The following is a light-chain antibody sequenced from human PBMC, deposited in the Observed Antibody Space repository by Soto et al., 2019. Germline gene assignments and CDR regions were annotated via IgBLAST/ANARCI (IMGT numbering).Light chain of an antibody. V-gene: IGKV3-15*01. CDR3: QQYHIWPPWT. CDR1: QSVSAAF. Sequence: EIVLTPSPGTLSLSPGEKATLSCRPSQSVSAAFLAWYQQKPGQAPRLLMYGASTRADGIPARFTGSGSGTEFTLTISSLQSEEFAVYYCQQYHIWPPWTSGQGTKVDIK. J-gene: IGKJ1*01. CDR2: GAS.